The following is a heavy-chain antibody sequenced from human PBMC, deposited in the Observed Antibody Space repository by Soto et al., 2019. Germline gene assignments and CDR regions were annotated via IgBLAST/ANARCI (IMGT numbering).Heavy chain of an antibody. CDR3: ARGGIVVVPAARRDWFDP. CDR2: INHSGST. Sequence: QVQLHQWGAGLLKPSETLSLTCAVYGGSFSGYYWSWIRQPPGKGLEWIGEINHSGSTNYNPSLKRRVTISVDTSKNQFSLKLSSVTAADTAVYYCARGGIVVVPAARRDWFDPWGQGTLVTVSS. V-gene: IGHV4-34*01. D-gene: IGHD2-2*01. CDR1: GGSFSGYY. J-gene: IGHJ5*02.